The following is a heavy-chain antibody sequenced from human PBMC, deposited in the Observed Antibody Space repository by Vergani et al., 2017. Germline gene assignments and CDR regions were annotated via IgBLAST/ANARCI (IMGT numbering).Heavy chain of an antibody. J-gene: IGHJ3*02. CDR2: ISSSSSTI. V-gene: IGHV3-48*01. CDR3: ARDLLWFGESIPILPTDAFDI. Sequence: EQLVESGGGVVQPGGSLRLYCATSGFTFSSYSMNWVRQAPGKGLEWVSYISSSSSTIYYADSVKGRFTISRDNAKNSLYLQMNSLRAEDTAVYYCARDLLWFGESIPILPTDAFDIWGQGTMVTVSS. D-gene: IGHD3-10*01. CDR1: GFTFSSYS.